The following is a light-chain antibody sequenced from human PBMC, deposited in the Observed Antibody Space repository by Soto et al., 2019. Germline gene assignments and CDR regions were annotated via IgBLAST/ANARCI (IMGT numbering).Light chain of an antibody. Sequence: DIQMTQSPSSLSASVGDRVTITCRASHTFSSYLNWYQQKRGKPPTLLIYGAFNLRSGIPSRFAGSGAGAEFRLTISSLQPDDFATYYCQQNYSRPFTFGRGTSLELK. CDR1: HTFSSY. J-gene: IGKJ2*01. CDR3: QQNYSRPFT. V-gene: IGKV1-39*01. CDR2: GAF.